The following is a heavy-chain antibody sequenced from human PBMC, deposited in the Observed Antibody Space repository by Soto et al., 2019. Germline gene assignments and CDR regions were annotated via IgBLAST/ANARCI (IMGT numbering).Heavy chain of an antibody. CDR3: ARDRRSRTSPPGGDYYYYYGLDA. J-gene: IGHJ6*02. Sequence: QVQVVQSGAEVMKPGSSVKVSCKAPGGTFSSYVITWVRQAPGQGLEWMGGIIDIFGTPDYAQKFQGRLTISSDEFTDTVYMALSSLRSEDTAIYYWARDRRSRTSPPGGDYYYYYGLDAWGQGTTVTVSS. D-gene: IGHD3-16*01. CDR1: GGTFSSYV. V-gene: IGHV1-69*01. CDR2: IIDIFGTP.